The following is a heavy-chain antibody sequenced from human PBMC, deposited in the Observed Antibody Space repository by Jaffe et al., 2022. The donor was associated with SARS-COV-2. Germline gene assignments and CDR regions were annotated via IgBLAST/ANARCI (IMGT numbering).Heavy chain of an antibody. D-gene: IGHD4-17*01. CDR3: ARDGLDYGDYRDY. V-gene: IGHV3-53*01. CDR1: GFTVSSNY. Sequence: EVQLVESGGGLIQPGGSLRLSCAASGFTVSSNYMSWVRQAPGKGLEWVSVIYSGGSTYYADSVKGRFTISRDNSKNTLYLQMNSLRAEDTAVYYCARDGLDYGDYRDYWGQGTLVTVSS. CDR2: IYSGGST. J-gene: IGHJ4*02.